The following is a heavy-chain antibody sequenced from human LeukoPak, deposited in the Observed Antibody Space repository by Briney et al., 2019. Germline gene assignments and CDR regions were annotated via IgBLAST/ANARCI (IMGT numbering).Heavy chain of an antibody. J-gene: IGHJ4*02. CDR1: GFTFDDYG. CDR3: ARERTYYYDSNPDYFDY. CDR2: INWNGGST. D-gene: IGHD3-22*01. Sequence: PGGFPRLSCAASGFTFDDYGMSWVRQAPGKGLEWVSGINWNGGSTGNADFVKGRFTISRDNAKNSLYLQMNSLRAGDTALYYCARERTYYYDSNPDYFDYWGQGTLVTVSS. V-gene: IGHV3-20*04.